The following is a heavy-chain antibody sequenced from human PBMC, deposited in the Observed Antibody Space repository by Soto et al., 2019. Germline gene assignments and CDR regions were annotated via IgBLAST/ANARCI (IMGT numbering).Heavy chain of an antibody. D-gene: IGHD6-13*01. CDR3: ARVVGIAAAGRNNWFDP. CDR1: GGSFSGYY. CDR2: INHSGST. J-gene: IGHJ5*02. Sequence: SETLSLTCAVYGGSFSGYYWSWIRQPPGKGLEWIGEINHSGSTNYNPSLKSRVTISVDTSKNQFSLELSSVTAADTAVYYCARVVGIAAAGRNNWFDPWGQGALVTVSS. V-gene: IGHV4-34*01.